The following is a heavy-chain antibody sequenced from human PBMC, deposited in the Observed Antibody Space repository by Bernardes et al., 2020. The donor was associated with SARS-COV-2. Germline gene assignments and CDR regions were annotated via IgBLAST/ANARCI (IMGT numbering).Heavy chain of an antibody. Sequence: GESLKISCKGSGYSFTSYWIGWVRQMPGKGLEWMGIIYPGDSDTRYSPSFQGQVTISADKSISTAYLQWSSLKASDTAMYYCARQSTHSSSWGLPDDYWGQGTLVTVSS. D-gene: IGHD6-13*01. CDR2: IYPGDSDT. J-gene: IGHJ4*02. CDR3: ARQSTHSSSWGLPDDY. V-gene: IGHV5-51*01. CDR1: GYSFTSYW.